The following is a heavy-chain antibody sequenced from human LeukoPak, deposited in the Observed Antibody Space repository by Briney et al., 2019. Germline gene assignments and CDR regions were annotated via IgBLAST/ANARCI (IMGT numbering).Heavy chain of an antibody. Sequence: SETLSLTCAVYGWSLSGYYWSWIRQSPGKGLEWIGEINHGGSTNYNPSLKSRVTMSVDTSKNDFPLKLSSVTAADTAVYFCAREGRMSMGIEYWGQGTLVTVSS. CDR1: GWSLSGYY. V-gene: IGHV4-34*01. CDR2: INHGGST. CDR3: AREGRMSMGIEY. J-gene: IGHJ4*02. D-gene: IGHD4/OR15-4a*01.